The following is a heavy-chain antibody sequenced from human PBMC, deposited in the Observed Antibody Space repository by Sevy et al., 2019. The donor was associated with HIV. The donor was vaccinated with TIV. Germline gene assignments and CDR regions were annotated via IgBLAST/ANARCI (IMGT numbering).Heavy chain of an antibody. CDR3: RRGDTLDY. CDR2: ISGSGDST. V-gene: IGHV3-23*01. CDR1: DFIFSTYA. J-gene: IGHJ4*02. Sequence: GGSLRLSCVASDFIFSTYAMSWVRQAPGKGLEWVSGISGSGDSTYYANSVKGRFTISRDNSKNTLYLQMNSLRAEDTAVYYCRRGDTLDYWGQGTLVTVSS. D-gene: IGHD5-18*01.